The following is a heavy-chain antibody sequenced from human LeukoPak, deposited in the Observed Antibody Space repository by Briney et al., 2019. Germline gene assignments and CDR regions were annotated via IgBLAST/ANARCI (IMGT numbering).Heavy chain of an antibody. D-gene: IGHD1-7*01. Sequence: TGGSLRLSCAASGFTVSSNYMSWVRQAPGKGLEWVSVIYSGGSTYYADSVKGRFTISRDNAKNSLYLQMNSLRAEDTALYHCARFLELRSDAFDIWGQGTMVTVSS. CDR3: ARFLELRSDAFDI. CDR1: GFTVSSNY. J-gene: IGHJ3*02. V-gene: IGHV3-53*01. CDR2: IYSGGST.